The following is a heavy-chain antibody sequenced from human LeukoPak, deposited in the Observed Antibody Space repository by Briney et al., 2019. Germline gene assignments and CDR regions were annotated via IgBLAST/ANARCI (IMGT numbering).Heavy chain of an antibody. CDR3: ATVRTHPQNRYYYMDV. J-gene: IGHJ6*03. CDR1: GYTFTSYA. Sequence: ASVKVSCKASGYTFTSYAMNWVRQAPGQGLEWMGWINTNTGNPTYAQGFTGRFVFSLDTSVSTAYLQISSLKAEDTAVYYCATVRTHPQNRYYYMDVWGKGTTVTVSS. D-gene: IGHD1-14*01. V-gene: IGHV7-4-1*02. CDR2: INTNTGNP.